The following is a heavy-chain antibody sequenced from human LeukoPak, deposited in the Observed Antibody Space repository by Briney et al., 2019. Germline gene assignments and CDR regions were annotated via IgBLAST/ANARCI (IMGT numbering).Heavy chain of an antibody. D-gene: IGHD3-22*01. J-gene: IGHJ4*02. CDR2: INHSGST. V-gene: IGHV4-34*01. Sequence: SETLSLTCAVYDGSFSGYYWSWIRQPPGKGLEWIGEINHSGSTNYNPSLKSRVTISVDTSRNQFSLKLNSVTAADTAMYYCARYSGYYLSYFDYWGQGTLVTVSS. CDR3: ARYSGYYLSYFDY. CDR1: DGSFSGYY.